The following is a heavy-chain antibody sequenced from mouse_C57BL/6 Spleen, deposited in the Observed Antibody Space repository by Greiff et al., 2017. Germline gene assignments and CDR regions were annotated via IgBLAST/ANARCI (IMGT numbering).Heavy chain of an antibody. J-gene: IGHJ4*01. D-gene: IGHD1-1*02. CDR1: GYSITSGYY. CDR3: AREHYDYNAMDY. CDR2: ISYDGSN. Sequence: EVKLQESGPGLVKPSQSLSLTCSVTGYSITSGYYWNWIRQFPGNKLEWMGYISYDGSNNYNPSLKNRISITSDTSKNQFFLKLNSVTTEDTATYYCAREHYDYNAMDYWGQGTSVTVSS. V-gene: IGHV3-6*01.